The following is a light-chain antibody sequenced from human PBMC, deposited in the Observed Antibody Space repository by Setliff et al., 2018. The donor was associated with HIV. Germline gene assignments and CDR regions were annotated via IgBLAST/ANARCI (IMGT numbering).Light chain of an antibody. CDR2: DTN. CDR3: GTWDNSLSAVV. V-gene: IGLV1-51*01. CDR1: SSNIGKNY. Sequence: GSSSNIGKNYVSWYQQLPGTAPKLLIYDTNKRPSEIPDRFSGSKSGTSATLGITGLQTGDEASYYCGTWDNSLSAVVFGGGTKVTVL. J-gene: IGLJ3*02.